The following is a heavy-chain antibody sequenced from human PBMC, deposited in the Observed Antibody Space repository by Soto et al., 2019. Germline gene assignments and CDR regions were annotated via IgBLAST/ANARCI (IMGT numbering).Heavy chain of an antibody. CDR3: AREEYYHGSGAFFDY. D-gene: IGHD3-10*01. CDR1: AGTFSRYT. Sequence: QVQLVQSGAEVKKPGSSVKVSCKASAGTFSRYTISWVRQAPGQGLEWMGRIIPILGIANYAQKFQGRVTITADKSTCTAYMELSSLRYEDTAVYYCAREEYYHGSGAFFDYWGQGTLVTVSS. J-gene: IGHJ4*02. V-gene: IGHV1-69*08. CDR2: IIPILGIA.